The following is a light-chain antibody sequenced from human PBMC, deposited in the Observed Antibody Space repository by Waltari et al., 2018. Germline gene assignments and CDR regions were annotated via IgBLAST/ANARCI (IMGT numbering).Light chain of an antibody. V-gene: IGLV2-11*01. CDR1: SSDVGGYNY. CDR3: CSYAGSYSVV. Sequence: QSALTQPRSVSGSPGQSVTISCTGTSSDVGGYNYVSWYQQHPGKAPNVLIYDVSKRPSGVPDRFSGSKSGNTASLTISGLQAEDEAEYYCCSYAGSYSVVFGGGTKLTVL. CDR2: DVS. J-gene: IGLJ2*01.